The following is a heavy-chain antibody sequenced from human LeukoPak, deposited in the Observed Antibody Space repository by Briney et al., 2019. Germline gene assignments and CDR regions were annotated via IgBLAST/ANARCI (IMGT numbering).Heavy chain of an antibody. CDR2: ISGKSSYI. CDR3: AKIFVRYSGSWDAFDI. Sequence: GGSLRLSCAASGFTFSDYSMNWVRQAPGKGLEWVSSISGKSSYIYYADSVKGQFTISRDNARKSVYLQMNSLRAEDTAVYFCAKIFVRYSGSWDAFDIWGQGTLVTVSS. V-gene: IGHV3-21*01. D-gene: IGHD1-26*01. CDR1: GFTFSDYS. J-gene: IGHJ3*02.